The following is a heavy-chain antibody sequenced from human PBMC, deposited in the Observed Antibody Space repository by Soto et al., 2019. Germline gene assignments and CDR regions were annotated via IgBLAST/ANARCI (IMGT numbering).Heavy chain of an antibody. Sequence: QPQLQESGSGLVKPSQTLSLTCAVSGGSISSGGYSWSWIRQPPGKGLEWIGYIYHSGSTYYNPSLKSRVTISVDRSKNQFSLKLSSVTAADTAVYYCARGNWDYNFDYWGQGTLVTVSS. CDR2: IYHSGST. J-gene: IGHJ4*02. D-gene: IGHD4-4*01. V-gene: IGHV4-30-2*01. CDR1: GGSISSGGYS. CDR3: ARGNWDYNFDY.